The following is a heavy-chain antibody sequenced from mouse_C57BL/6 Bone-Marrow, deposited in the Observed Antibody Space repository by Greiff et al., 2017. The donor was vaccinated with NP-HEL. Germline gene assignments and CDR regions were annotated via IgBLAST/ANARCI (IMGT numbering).Heavy chain of an antibody. V-gene: IGHV1-52*01. CDR2: IDPSDSDT. J-gene: IGHJ4*01. D-gene: IGHD2-2*01. CDR3: AGYDYYAMDY. CDR1: GYTFTSYW. Sequence: QVQLKQPGAELVRPGSSVKLSCKASGYTFTSYWMHWVKQRPIQGLEWIGTIDPSDSDTHYNQKFKDKATLTVDNSSSTAYMQLSSLTSEDSAVYYCAGYDYYAMDYWGQGTSVTVSS.